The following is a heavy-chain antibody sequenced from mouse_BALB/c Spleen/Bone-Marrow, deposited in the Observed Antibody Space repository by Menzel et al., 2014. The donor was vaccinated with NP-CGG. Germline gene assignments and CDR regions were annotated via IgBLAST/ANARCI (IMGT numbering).Heavy chain of an antibody. CDR2: LNPGSGGT. D-gene: IGHD2-1*01. J-gene: IGHJ2*01. CDR1: GYAFTNYS. Sequence: VQLQQSGAELVRPGTSVKVSCKASGYAFTNYSIEWVKQRPGQGLEWIGVLNPGSGGTNYNEKFKGKATLTADKSSSTAYMQLSSLTSDDSAVYFCARRIYYAMGYWGQGTALTVSS. CDR3: ARRIYYAMGY. V-gene: IGHV1-54*01.